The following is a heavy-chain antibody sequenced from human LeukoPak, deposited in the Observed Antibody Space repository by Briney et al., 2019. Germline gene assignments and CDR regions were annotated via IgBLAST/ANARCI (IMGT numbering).Heavy chain of an antibody. Sequence: GASVKVSCKASGYTFTNYDINWVRQATGQGLEWIGWMNPNSGNTGFAQKFQGRVTMTRSTSTSTAYMELSSLRSEDTAVYYCARRLASAGYLPDYWGQGTLVTVSS. D-gene: IGHD6-13*01. CDR1: GYTFTNYD. V-gene: IGHV1-8*01. CDR3: ARRLASAGYLPDY. CDR2: MNPNSGNT. J-gene: IGHJ4*02.